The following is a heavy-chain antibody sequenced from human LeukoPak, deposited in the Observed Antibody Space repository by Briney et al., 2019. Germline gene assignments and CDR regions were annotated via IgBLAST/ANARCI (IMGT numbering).Heavy chain of an antibody. CDR2: ISSDGSST. Sequence: GGSLRLSCAASGLSFRFQSLSWVRQAPGKGLEWLSYISSDGSSTSYADSVKGRFTISRDDAKSSLFLQMNSLRVEETAIYYCASAGGFSSGSKRGFEDWGQGSLVTVSS. CDR1: GLSFRFQS. D-gene: IGHD3-3*01. J-gene: IGHJ4*02. CDR3: ASAGGFSSGSKRGFED. V-gene: IGHV3-48*01.